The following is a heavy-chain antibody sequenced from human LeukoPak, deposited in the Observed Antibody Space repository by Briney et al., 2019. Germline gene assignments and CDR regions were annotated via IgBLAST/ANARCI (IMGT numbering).Heavy chain of an antibody. V-gene: IGHV4-59*12. CDR1: GGSISSYY. CDR2: IYYSGST. Sequence: SETLSLTCTVSGGSISSYYWSWIRQPPGKGLEWIGYIYYSGSTNYNSSLKSRLTISVDTSKNQFSLKLSSVTAADTAVYYCARVAQKLERIAVAGTSEWRANWYFDLWGRGTLVTVSS. D-gene: IGHD6-19*01. J-gene: IGHJ2*01. CDR3: ARVAQKLERIAVAGTSEWRANWYFDL.